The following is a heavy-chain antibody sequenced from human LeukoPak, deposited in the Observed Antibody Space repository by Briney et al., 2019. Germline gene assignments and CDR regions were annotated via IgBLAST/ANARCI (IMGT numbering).Heavy chain of an antibody. CDR3: ARGFRNGPFDC. CDR1: GFTFDDYG. Sequence: GGSLRLSCEASGFTFDDYGMSWVRQPPGKGLEWVSGINRNGGSTDYADSVKGRFTISRDNAKISHFLQMNSLRVEDTALYYCARGFRNGPFDCWGQGTLVTVSS. CDR2: INRNGGST. J-gene: IGHJ4*02. D-gene: IGHD2-8*01. V-gene: IGHV3-20*04.